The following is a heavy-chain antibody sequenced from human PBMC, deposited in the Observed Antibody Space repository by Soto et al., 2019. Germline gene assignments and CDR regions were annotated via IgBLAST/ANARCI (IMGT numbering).Heavy chain of an antibody. Sequence: QVQLVQSGAEVKKPGSSVKVSCKASGGTFSSYAISWVRQAPGQGLEWMGGIIPIFGTANYAQKIQGRVTITADEYKSTAYMELSSLRSEDTAVYYCASTLSGSSWLRQAYYFDYWGQGNLVTGSS. CDR1: GGTFSSYA. CDR3: ASTLSGSSWLRQAYYFDY. D-gene: IGHD6-13*01. J-gene: IGHJ4*02. V-gene: IGHV1-69*01. CDR2: IIPIFGTA.